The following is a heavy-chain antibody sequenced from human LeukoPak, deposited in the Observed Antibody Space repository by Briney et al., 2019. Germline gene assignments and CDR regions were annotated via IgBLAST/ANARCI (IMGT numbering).Heavy chain of an antibody. V-gene: IGHV3-43*02. J-gene: IGHJ4*02. CDR3: AKDRYCFSTSCYAPFDH. Sequence: GGSLRLSCAASGFTFADHAMHWVRQAPGKGLEWVSIISGDGGSTYYADSVKGRFTIPRDNSKDSLYLQMNSLRTEDTAFYYCAKDRYCFSTSCYAPFDHWGQGTLVTVSS. CDR1: GFTFADHA. D-gene: IGHD2-2*01. CDR2: ISGDGGST.